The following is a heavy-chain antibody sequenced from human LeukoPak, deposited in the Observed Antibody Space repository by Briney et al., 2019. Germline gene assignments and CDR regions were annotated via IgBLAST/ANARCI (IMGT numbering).Heavy chain of an antibody. V-gene: IGHV5-51*01. Sequence: GESLKISCKGSGYGFTSYWIGWVRQMPGKGLEWMGIIYPGDSDTRYSPSFQGQVTISADKSISTAYLQWSSLKASDTAMYYCARRGAYSYGTGYFDYWGQGTLVTVSS. CDR3: ARRGAYSYGTGYFDY. D-gene: IGHD5-18*01. J-gene: IGHJ4*02. CDR1: GYGFTSYW. CDR2: IYPGDSDT.